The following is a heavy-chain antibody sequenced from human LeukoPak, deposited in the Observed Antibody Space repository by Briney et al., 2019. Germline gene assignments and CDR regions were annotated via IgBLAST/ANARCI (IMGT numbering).Heavy chain of an antibody. D-gene: IGHD7-27*01. CDR3: ARDSLELGRVDY. Sequence: GGSLRLSCAASGFTFSSYAMSWVRQAPGKGLEWVANIKQDGSEKYYVDSVKGRFTISRDNAKNSLYLQMNSLRAEDTAVYYCARDSLELGRVDYWGQGTLVTVSS. J-gene: IGHJ4*02. CDR2: IKQDGSEK. CDR1: GFTFSSYA. V-gene: IGHV3-7*01.